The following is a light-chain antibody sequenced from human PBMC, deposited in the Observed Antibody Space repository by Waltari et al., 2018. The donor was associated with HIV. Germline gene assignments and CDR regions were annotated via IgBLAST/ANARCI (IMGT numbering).Light chain of an antibody. V-gene: IGLV2-14*03. Sequence: QSALTQPASVSGSPGQSIVLPCTGSPSDIGYYDYVPWYQQYPGQAPKALIYQVTSRPSGTSSRFSGSKSATTAFLAISKLQTDDEADYFCSSYTRRGTVVFGGGTRLTVL. CDR1: PSDIGYYDY. J-gene: IGLJ2*01. CDR2: QVT. CDR3: SSYTRRGTVV.